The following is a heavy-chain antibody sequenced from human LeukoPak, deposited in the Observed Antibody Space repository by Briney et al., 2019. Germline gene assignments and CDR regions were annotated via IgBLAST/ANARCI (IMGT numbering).Heavy chain of an antibody. CDR3: ARHPIYYDSSGHDY. J-gene: IGHJ4*02. CDR1: GYSISSGYY. V-gene: IGHV4-38-2*01. CDR2: IYHSGST. D-gene: IGHD3-22*01. Sequence: SETLSLTCAVSGYSISSGYYWGWIRQPPGKGPEWIGSIYHSGSTYYNPSLKSRVTISVDTSKNQFSLKLSSVTAADTAVYYCARHPIYYDSSGHDYWGQGTLVTVSS.